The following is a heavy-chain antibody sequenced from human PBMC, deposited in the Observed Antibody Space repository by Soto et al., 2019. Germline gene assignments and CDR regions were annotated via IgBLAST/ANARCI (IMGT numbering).Heavy chain of an antibody. CDR3: AKALSGYHALDY. CDR1: GGCISSGGYY. Sequence: PSETLSLTCTVSGGCISSGGYYWSWIRQHPGKGLEWIGYIYYSGSTYYNPSLKSRVTISVDTSKNQFSLKLSSGTAADTAVYYCAKALSGYHALDYWGQGTLVTVSS. J-gene: IGHJ4*02. D-gene: IGHD3-22*01. V-gene: IGHV4-31*03. CDR2: IYYSGST.